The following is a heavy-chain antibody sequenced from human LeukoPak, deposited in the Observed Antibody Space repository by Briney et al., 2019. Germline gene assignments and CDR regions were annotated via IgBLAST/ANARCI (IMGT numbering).Heavy chain of an antibody. Sequence: SETLSLTCTVSGGSISSSSYYWGWIRQPPGKGPEWIGSIYYSGSTYYNPSLKSRVTISVDTSKNQFSLKLSSVTAADTAVYYCARQAGGFDYWGQGTLVTVSS. CDR1: GGSISSSSYY. CDR3: ARQAGGFDY. D-gene: IGHD3-10*01. CDR2: IYYSGST. V-gene: IGHV4-39*01. J-gene: IGHJ4*02.